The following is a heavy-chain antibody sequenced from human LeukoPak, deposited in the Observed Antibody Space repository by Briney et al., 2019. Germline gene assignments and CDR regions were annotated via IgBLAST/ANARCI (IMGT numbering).Heavy chain of an antibody. CDR3: ARDRDGYAYFDY. D-gene: IGHD5-24*01. CDR1: GFTFSTYW. J-gene: IGHJ4*02. Sequence: GGSLRLSCAASGFTFSTYWMHWVRQAPEKGLVWVSRISSDGSSTSYADSVKGRFTISRDNAKNTLYLQMNSLRAEDTAVYYCARDRDGYAYFDYWGQGTLVTVSS. V-gene: IGHV3-74*01. CDR2: ISSDGSST.